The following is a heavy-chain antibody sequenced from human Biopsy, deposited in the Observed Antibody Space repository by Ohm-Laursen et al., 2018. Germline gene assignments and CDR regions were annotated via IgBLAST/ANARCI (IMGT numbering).Heavy chain of an antibody. J-gene: IGHJ5*02. D-gene: IGHD3-22*01. CDR1: GGSISNNNYY. CDR2: ILYRGST. CDR3: ARDYDTSGYYYVS. Sequence: TLSLTCPVSGGSISNNNYYWGWIRQPPGKGPEWIGSILYRGSTHYKPALKTRVNMSVDTSKNQFSLKLNSVTAADTAVYYCARDYDTSGYYYVSWGQGTLVTVSS. V-gene: IGHV4-39*01.